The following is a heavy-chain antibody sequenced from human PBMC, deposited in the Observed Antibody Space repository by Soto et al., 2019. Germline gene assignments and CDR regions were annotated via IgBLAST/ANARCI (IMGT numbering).Heavy chain of an antibody. CDR2: IHYSGRT. V-gene: IGHV4-59*12. CDR3: VRVGVGIGNHFDS. CDR1: NGSISGFY. J-gene: IGHJ4*02. D-gene: IGHD1-26*01. Sequence: SETLSLTCSVSNGSISGFYWTWIRQPPGKILEWIGYIHYSGRTDYNPSLTSRATMSVNTSKNQFSLNLKSITAADTAVYYCVRVGVGIGNHFDSWGRGTLVTVSS.